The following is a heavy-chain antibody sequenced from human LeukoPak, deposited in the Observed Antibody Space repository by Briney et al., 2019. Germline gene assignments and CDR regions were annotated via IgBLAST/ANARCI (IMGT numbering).Heavy chain of an antibody. Sequence: PSETLSLTCTVSGGSISSSSYYWGWIRQPPGKGLEWIGSIYYSGSTYYNPSLKSRVTISVDTSKNQFSLKLSSVTAADTAVYYCARHRGITLDAFDIWGQGTMVTVSS. D-gene: IGHD3-10*01. J-gene: IGHJ3*02. V-gene: IGHV4-39*01. CDR1: GGSISSSSYY. CDR2: IYYSGST. CDR3: ARHRGITLDAFDI.